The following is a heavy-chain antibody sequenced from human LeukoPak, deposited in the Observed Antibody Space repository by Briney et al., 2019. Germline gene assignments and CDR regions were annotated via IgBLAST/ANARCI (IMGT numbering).Heavy chain of an antibody. CDR1: GFTFSSYE. D-gene: IGHD3-22*01. V-gene: IGHV3-33*08. CDR3: ATARDNYDISGFSALEY. CDR2: IWYDGSNK. J-gene: IGHJ4*02. Sequence: PGGSLRPSCAASGFTFSSYEINWVRQAPVKGLDWVAVIWYDGSNKNYADSVKGRFTISRDNSKNTLYLLMDSLRAEDTGVYYCATARDNYDISGFSALEYWGQGTLVTVSS.